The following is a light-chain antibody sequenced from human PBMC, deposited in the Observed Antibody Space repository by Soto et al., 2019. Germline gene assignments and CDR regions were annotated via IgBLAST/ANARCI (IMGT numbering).Light chain of an antibody. V-gene: IGLV2-8*01. CDR3: SSYAGSNNRVYV. CDR1: SSDVGGYNY. J-gene: IGLJ1*01. CDR2: EVS. Sequence: LTQPPSASGSPGQSVTISCSGTSSDVGGYNYVSWYQQHPGKAPKLMIYEVSKRPSGVPDRFSGSKSGNTASLTVSGLQAEDEADYYCSSYAGSNNRVYVFGTGTKVTVL.